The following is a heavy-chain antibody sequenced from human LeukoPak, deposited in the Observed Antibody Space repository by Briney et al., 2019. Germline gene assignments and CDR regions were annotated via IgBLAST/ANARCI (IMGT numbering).Heavy chain of an antibody. J-gene: IGHJ4*02. D-gene: IGHD4-11*01. CDR2: ISGSGGST. V-gene: IGHV3-23*01. CDR3: AKALFDYSFPDY. CDR1: GFTFSSYA. Sequence: GGSLRLSCAASGFTFSSYAMSWVRQAPGKGLEWVSAISGSGGSTYYADSVKGRFTISRDNSKNTLYLQMNSLRAEDTAVYFCAKALFDYSFPDYWGQGTLVTVSS.